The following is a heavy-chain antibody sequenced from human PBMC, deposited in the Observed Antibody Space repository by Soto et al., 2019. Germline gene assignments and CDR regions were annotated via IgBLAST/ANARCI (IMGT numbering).Heavy chain of an antibody. V-gene: IGHV3-9*01. CDR2: ISWNSGSI. Sequence: EVQLVESGGGLVQPGRSLRLSCAASGFTFDDYAMHWVRQAPGKGLEWVSGISWNSGSIGYADSVKGRFTISRDNAKNSLYLQMNSLRAEDTALYYCAKDLEPKDDYGDYGRFDYWGQGTLVTVSS. J-gene: IGHJ4*02. D-gene: IGHD4-17*01. CDR3: AKDLEPKDDYGDYGRFDY. CDR1: GFTFDDYA.